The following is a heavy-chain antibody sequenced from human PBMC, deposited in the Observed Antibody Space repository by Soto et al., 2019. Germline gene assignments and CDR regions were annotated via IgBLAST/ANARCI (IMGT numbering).Heavy chain of an antibody. V-gene: IGHV5-51*01. D-gene: IGHD2-2*01. CDR2: IYPGDSDT. CDR1: GYSFTSYW. Sequence: PGESLKISCKGSGYSFTSYWIGWVRQMPGKGLEWMGIIYPGDSDTRYSPSFQGQVTISADKSISTAYLQWSSLKASDTAMYYCARTLRPTYCSSTGCYYYNWFDPWGQGTLVTVSS. J-gene: IGHJ5*02. CDR3: ARTLRPTYCSSTGCYYYNWFDP.